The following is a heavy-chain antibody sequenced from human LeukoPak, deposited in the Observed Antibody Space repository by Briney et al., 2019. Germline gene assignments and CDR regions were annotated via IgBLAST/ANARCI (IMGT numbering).Heavy chain of an antibody. CDR2: INPNSGGT. CDR1: GYTFTGYF. V-gene: IGHV1-2*02. D-gene: IGHD3-22*01. J-gene: IGHJ4*02. CDR3: ARDERYDSSGYPFDY. Sequence: ASVKVSCNASGYTFTGYFIHWVRQAPGQGLEWMGWINPNSGGTNYAQKFQGRVTMTRDTSISTAYKELSRLSSDDTAVYYCARDERYDSSGYPFDYWGQGTLVTVSS.